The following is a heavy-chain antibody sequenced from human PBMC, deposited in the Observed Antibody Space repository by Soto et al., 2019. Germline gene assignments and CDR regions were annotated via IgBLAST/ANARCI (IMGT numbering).Heavy chain of an antibody. CDR1: GFTFSSYG. J-gene: IGHJ6*03. D-gene: IGHD5-18*01. Sequence: GGSLRLSCAASGFTFSSYGMHWVRQAPGKGLEWVAVISYDGSNKYYADSVKGRFTISRDNSKNTLYLQMNSLRAEDTAVYYCAKSRTDVDTAMAALYYYYYYMDVWGKGTTVTVSS. V-gene: IGHV3-30*18. CDR2: ISYDGSNK. CDR3: AKSRTDVDTAMAALYYYYYYMDV.